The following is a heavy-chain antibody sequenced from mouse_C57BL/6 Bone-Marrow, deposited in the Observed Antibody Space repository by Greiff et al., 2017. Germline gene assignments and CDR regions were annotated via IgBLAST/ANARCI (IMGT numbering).Heavy chain of an antibody. Sequence: QVQLQQPGAELVMPGASVKLSCKASGYTFTSYWMHWVKQRPGQGLEWIGEIDPSDSYTTYNQKFKGKSTLTVDKSSSTAYMQLSSLTSEDAAVYYCAREKVSTVPYWYFDVWGTGTTVTVSS. V-gene: IGHV1-69*01. J-gene: IGHJ1*03. CDR3: AREKVSTVPYWYFDV. CDR1: GYTFTSYW. D-gene: IGHD1-1*01. CDR2: IDPSDSYT.